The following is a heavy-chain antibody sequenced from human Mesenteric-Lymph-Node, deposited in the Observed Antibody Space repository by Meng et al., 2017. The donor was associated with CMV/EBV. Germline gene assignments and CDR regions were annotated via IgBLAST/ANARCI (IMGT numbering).Heavy chain of an antibody. J-gene: IGHJ6*02. Sequence: SETLSLTCTVSGGSISSSSYYWGWIRQPPGKGLEWIGSIYYSGSTYYNPSLKSRVTISVDTSKNQFSLKLSSVTAADTAVYYCARDRGSIAARPSYYYGMDVWGQGTTVTVSS. V-gene: IGHV4-39*07. CDR3: ARDRGSIAARPSYYYGMDV. CDR2: IYYSGST. D-gene: IGHD6-6*01. CDR1: GGSISSSSYY.